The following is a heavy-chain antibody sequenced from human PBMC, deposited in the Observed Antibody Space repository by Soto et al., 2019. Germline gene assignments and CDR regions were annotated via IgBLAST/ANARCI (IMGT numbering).Heavy chain of an antibody. CDR3: ARVGFGELLSPPYYYYYGMDV. CDR2: IKYDGSEK. CDR1: GFIFSNSW. Sequence: PGGSLRLSCAVSGFIFSNSWMSWVRQAPGKGLEWVASIKYDGSEKYYVDSVKGRFTISRDNAKNSLYLQMNSLRAEDTAVYYCARVGFGELLSPPYYYYYGMDVWGQGTTVTVSS. D-gene: IGHD3-10*01. J-gene: IGHJ6*02. V-gene: IGHV3-7*02.